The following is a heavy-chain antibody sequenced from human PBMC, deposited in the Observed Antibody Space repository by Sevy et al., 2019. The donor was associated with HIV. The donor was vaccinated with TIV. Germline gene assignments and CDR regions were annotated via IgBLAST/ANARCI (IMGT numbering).Heavy chain of an antibody. CDR3: ARGLAALPGYYYGMDV. Sequence: GGSLRLSCAASGFPFSTYAIHWVRQAPGKGLEWVAVISYDGSNIYYADSVKGRFTISRDSSKNTLYLQMNSMRAGDTAVYYCARGLAALPGYYYGMDVWGQGTAVTVSS. CDR1: GFPFSTYA. J-gene: IGHJ6*02. V-gene: IGHV3-30*04. CDR2: ISYDGSNI. D-gene: IGHD6-6*01.